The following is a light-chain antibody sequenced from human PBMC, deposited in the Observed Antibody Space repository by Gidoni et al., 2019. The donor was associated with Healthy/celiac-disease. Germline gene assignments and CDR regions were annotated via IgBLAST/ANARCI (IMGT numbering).Light chain of an antibody. CDR2: QDS. J-gene: IGLJ2*01. CDR3: QAWDSSTVV. V-gene: IGLV3-1*01. CDR1: KLGDKS. Sequence: SYELTQPPSVSVSPGQTASITCSGDKLGDKSACWYPQKPGQSPVLVIYQDSKRPSGIPARFSGSNSGNTATLTISGTQAMDEADYYCQAWDSSTVVFGGGTKLTVL.